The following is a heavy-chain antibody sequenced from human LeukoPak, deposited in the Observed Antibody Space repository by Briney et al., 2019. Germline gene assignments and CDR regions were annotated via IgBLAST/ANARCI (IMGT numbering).Heavy chain of an antibody. Sequence: GGSLRLSCAASGFTFDDYAMHWVRQAPGEGLEWVSLISGDGGSTYYAESVKGRFTISRDNSKNSLYLQMNSLRTDDSALYHCAKVLDGLMYGGTFDYWGQGTLVTVSS. J-gene: IGHJ4*02. CDR2: ISGDGGST. D-gene: IGHD4-23*01. CDR3: AKVLDGLMYGGTFDY. V-gene: IGHV3-43*02. CDR1: GFTFDDYA.